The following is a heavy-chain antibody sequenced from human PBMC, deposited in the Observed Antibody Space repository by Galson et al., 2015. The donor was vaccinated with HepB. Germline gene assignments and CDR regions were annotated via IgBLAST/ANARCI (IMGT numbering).Heavy chain of an antibody. Sequence: TLSLTCTVSGGSISSYYWSWIRQPPGKGLEWIGYIYYSGSTNYNPSLKSRVTISVDTSKNQFSLKLSSVTAADTAVYYCARAPGYDILTGRDAFDIWGQGTMVTVSS. D-gene: IGHD3-9*01. CDR1: GGSISSYY. CDR3: ARAPGYDILTGRDAFDI. J-gene: IGHJ3*02. CDR2: IYYSGST. V-gene: IGHV4-59*01.